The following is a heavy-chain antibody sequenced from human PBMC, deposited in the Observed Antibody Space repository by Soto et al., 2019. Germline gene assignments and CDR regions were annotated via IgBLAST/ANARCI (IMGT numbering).Heavy chain of an antibody. CDR3: ARTPETRDWLDP. J-gene: IGHJ5*02. D-gene: IGHD1-7*01. Sequence: QVQLQQSGPGLVRPSETLSLSCSVSGASVSSYYWSWVRQPPGKGQEWIGYIYYIGAYNYNPSLKSRVTISVDTSKNQFSLKLTSVTAADTAVYYCARTPETRDWLDPWGQGTLVTVSS. CDR2: IYYIGAY. CDR1: GASVSSYY. V-gene: IGHV4-59*02.